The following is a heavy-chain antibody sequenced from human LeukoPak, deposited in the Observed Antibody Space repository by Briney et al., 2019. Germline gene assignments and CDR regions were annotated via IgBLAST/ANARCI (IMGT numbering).Heavy chain of an antibody. CDR2: IHTTGST. Sequence: SETLSLTCTFSGGSISSYYWSWIRQPAGKGLEWTGRIHTTGSTNFNPSLTSRVTMSVDTSKNQFSLKLSSVTAADTAVYYCARAALVGATLFDWGQGTLVTVSS. J-gene: IGHJ4*02. V-gene: IGHV4-4*07. CDR1: GGSISSYY. CDR3: ARAALVGATLFD. D-gene: IGHD1-26*01.